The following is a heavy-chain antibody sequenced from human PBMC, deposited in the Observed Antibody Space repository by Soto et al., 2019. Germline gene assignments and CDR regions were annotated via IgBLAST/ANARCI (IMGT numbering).Heavy chain of an antibody. D-gene: IGHD4-4*01. CDR1: GFTFSSYA. J-gene: IGHJ6*02. Sequence: GSLRLSCAASGFTFSSYAMSWVRQAPGKGLEWVSAISGSGGSTYYADSVKGRFTISRDNSKNTLYLQMNSLRAEDTAVYYCAKSTARVQYYYYYGMDVWGQGTTVTVSS. V-gene: IGHV3-23*01. CDR3: AKSTARVQYYYYYGMDV. CDR2: ISGSGGST.